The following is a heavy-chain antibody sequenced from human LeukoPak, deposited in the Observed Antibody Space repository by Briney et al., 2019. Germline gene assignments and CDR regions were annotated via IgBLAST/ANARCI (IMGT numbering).Heavy chain of an antibody. V-gene: IGHV3-9*01. D-gene: IGHD3-22*01. J-gene: IGHJ4*02. CDR2: ISWNSGSI. Sequence: GGSLRLSCAASGFTFDDYAMHWVRQAPGKGLEWVSGISWNSGSIGYADSVKGRFTISRDNAKNSLYLQMNSLRAEDTALYYCAKATPNYYYDSSGYLDYWGQGTLVTVSS. CDR1: GFTFDDYA. CDR3: AKATPNYYYDSSGYLDY.